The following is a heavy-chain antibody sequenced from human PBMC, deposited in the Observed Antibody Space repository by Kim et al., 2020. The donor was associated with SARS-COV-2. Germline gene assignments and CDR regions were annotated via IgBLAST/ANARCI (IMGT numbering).Heavy chain of an antibody. D-gene: IGHD3-3*01. Sequence: SETLSLTCTVSGGSISSGGYYWSWIRQHPGKGLEWIGYIYDSGSTYYNPSLKSRVTISVDTTKNQFSLKLSPVTAADTAVYYCARAMSGITVYGAVTFSAFDIWGQGTMVTVSS. CDR1: GGSISSGGYY. CDR3: ARAMSGITVYGAVTFSAFDI. V-gene: IGHV4-31*03. CDR2: IYDSGST. J-gene: IGHJ3*02.